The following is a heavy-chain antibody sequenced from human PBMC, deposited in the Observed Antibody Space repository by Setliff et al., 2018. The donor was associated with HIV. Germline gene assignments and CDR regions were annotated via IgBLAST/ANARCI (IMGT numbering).Heavy chain of an antibody. J-gene: IGHJ4*02. CDR1: GFTFSNYA. CDR3: AEVRLPY. CDR2: ISGSGNSA. Sequence: GESLKISCAASGFTFSNYAMSWVRQAPGKGLEWVSSISGSGNSAYYADSVKGRFTISRDNSKHTLYLQMNSLRAEDTAVYYCAEVRLPYWGQGTLVTVSS. D-gene: IGHD3-10*01. V-gene: IGHV3-23*01.